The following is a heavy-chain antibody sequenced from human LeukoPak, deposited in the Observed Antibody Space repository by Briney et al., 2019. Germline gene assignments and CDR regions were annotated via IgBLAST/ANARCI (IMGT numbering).Heavy chain of an antibody. D-gene: IGHD2-2*01. CDR3: MKRTMAGVLERRTYYFDY. CDR2: ISSSSSYI. J-gene: IGHJ4*02. CDR1: GFTFSSYS. Sequence: PGGSLRLSCAASGFTFSSYSMNWVRQAPGKGLEWVSSISSSSSYIYYADSVKGRFTISRDNAKNSLYLQMNSLRAEDTALYYCMKRTMAGVLERRTYYFDYWGQGSLVTVSP. V-gene: IGHV3-21*04.